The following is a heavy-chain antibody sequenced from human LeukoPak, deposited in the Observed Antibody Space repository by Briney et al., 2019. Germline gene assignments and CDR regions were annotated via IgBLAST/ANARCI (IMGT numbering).Heavy chain of an antibody. CDR2: MNPNSGNT. CDR3: ARGPYGSGSYGGLNVDY. D-gene: IGHD3-10*01. J-gene: IGHJ4*02. CDR1: GYTFTSYD. V-gene: IGHV1-8*02. Sequence: ASVKVSCKASGYTFTSYDINWVRQATGQGLEWMGWMNPNSGNTGYAQKFQGRVTMTRNTSISTAYMELSSLRSEDTAVYYCARGPYGSGSYGGLNVDYWGQGTLVTVSS.